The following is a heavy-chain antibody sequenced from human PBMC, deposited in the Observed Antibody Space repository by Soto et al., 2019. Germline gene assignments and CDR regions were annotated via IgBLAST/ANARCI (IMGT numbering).Heavy chain of an antibody. CDR3: ARDQEWFGELSYYYGTDV. V-gene: IGHV1-2*04. CDR2: INPNSGGT. Sequence: ASVKVSCKASGYTFTGYYMHWVRQAPGQGLEWMGWINPNSGGTNYAQKFQGWVTMTRDTSISTAYMELSRLRSDDTAVYYCARDQEWFGELSYYYGTDVWGQGTTVTVS. CDR1: GYTFTGYY. D-gene: IGHD3-10*01. J-gene: IGHJ6*02.